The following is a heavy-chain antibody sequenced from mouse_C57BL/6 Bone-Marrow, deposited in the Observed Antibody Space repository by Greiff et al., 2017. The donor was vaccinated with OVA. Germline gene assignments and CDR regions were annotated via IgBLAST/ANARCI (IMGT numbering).Heavy chain of an antibody. CDR3: ARRDWGLPWFAY. CDR2: IWSGGST. CDR1: GFSLTSYG. J-gene: IGHJ3*01. Sequence: QVQLQQSGPGLVQPSQSLSITCTVSGFSLTSYGVHWVRQSPGKGLAWLGVIWSGGSTDYNAAFISRLSISKDNSKSQVFFKMNSLQADDTAIYYCARRDWGLPWFAYWGQGTLVTVSA. V-gene: IGHV2-2*01. D-gene: IGHD4-1*01.